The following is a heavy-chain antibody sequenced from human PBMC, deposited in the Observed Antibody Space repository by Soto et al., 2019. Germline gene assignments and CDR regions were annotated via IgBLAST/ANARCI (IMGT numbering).Heavy chain of an antibody. CDR3: ARLQRYVEGLPGGLDY. V-gene: IGHV1-3*04. CDR2: INTGNGNT. Sequence: SVKVSCKSSGYSFSNYNLHWVRQAPGQSLEWVGWINTGNGNTKHSAKFHDRVTISRDTSANTAYMELHNLRSEDTAVYFCARLQRYVEGLPGGLDYWGQGTLVTVSS. CDR1: GYSFSNYN. D-gene: IGHD3-3*01. J-gene: IGHJ4*02.